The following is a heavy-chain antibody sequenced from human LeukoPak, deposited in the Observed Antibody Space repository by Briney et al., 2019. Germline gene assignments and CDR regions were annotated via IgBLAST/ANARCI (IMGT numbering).Heavy chain of an antibody. CDR1: GFTFNSYG. D-gene: IGHD4-17*01. J-gene: IGHJ1*01. CDR2: ISGSGGST. Sequence: GRSLRLSCAASGFTFNSYGMHWVRQAPGKGLEWVSAISGSGGSTYYADSVKGRFTISRDNSKNTLYLQMNSLRAEDTAVYYCAKDSATVTTSFAEYFQHWGQGTLVTVSS. CDR3: AKDSATVTTSFAEYFQH. V-gene: IGHV3-23*01.